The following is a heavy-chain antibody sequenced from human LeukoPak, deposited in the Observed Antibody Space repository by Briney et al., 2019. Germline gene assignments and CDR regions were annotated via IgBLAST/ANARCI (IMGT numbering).Heavy chain of an antibody. Sequence: SVKVSCKASGGTFSSYAISWVRQAPGQGLEWMGRIIPILGIANYAQKFQGRVTITADKSTSTAYMELSSLRSEDTAVYYCARDLHHVGGWYFDYRGQGTLVTVSS. J-gene: IGHJ4*02. CDR3: ARDLHHVGGWYFDY. CDR2: IIPILGIA. V-gene: IGHV1-69*04. CDR1: GGTFSSYA. D-gene: IGHD2-15*01.